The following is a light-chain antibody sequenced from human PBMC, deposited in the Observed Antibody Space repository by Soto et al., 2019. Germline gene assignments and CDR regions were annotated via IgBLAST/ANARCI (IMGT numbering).Light chain of an antibody. CDR1: QSVASGH. J-gene: IGKJ5*01. CDR3: QQYGTAPIT. CDR2: DAS. Sequence: EIVFTQSPCTLSLSPGERATLSCRASQSVASGHLAWYQQTPGQAPRLLVSDASSRATGIPDRFSGSASGTDFTLTISRLEPEDSAMYYCQQYGTAPITFGQGTRLEI. V-gene: IGKV3-20*01.